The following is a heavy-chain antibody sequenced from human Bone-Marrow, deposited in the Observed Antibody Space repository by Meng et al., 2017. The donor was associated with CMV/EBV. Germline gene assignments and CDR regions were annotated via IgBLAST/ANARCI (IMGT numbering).Heavy chain of an antibody. V-gene: IGHV3-43*01. CDR3: AREGSYFDF. Sequence: GGSLRLSCAASGFTFDDYTMHWVRQAPGKGLEWVSLISWDGGSTYYADSVKGRFTISRDNSKNSLYLQMNSLRAEDTAVYYCAREGSYFDFWGQGTLVTVSS. D-gene: IGHD1-26*01. CDR1: GFTFDDYT. CDR2: ISWDGGST. J-gene: IGHJ4*02.